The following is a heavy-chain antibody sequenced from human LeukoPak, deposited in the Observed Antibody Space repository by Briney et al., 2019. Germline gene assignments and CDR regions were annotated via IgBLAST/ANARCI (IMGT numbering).Heavy chain of an antibody. CDR2: ISTSGGCS. Sequence: GGSLRLSCAASGFTFSSYAMSWVRQAPGKGLEWVSGISTSGGCSSYADSVKGRFTISRDNSKNTLYLQMNSLRAEDTAVYYYAKDYLGYCSSTSCPLWFDPWGQGTLVTVSS. V-gene: IGHV3-23*01. CDR3: AKDYLGYCSSTSCPLWFDP. CDR1: GFTFSSYA. D-gene: IGHD2-2*01. J-gene: IGHJ5*02.